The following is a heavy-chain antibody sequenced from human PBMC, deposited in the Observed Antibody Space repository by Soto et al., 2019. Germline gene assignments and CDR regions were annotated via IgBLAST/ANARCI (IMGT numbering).Heavy chain of an antibody. J-gene: IGHJ4*02. CDR2: INPSGGST. CDR3: ARVPQYYDFWSGDFDY. Sequence: ASVTGACKASGYTFTSYYMHWVRQAPGQGLEWMGIINPSGGSTSYAQKFQGRVTMTRDTSTSTVYMELSSLRSEDTAVYYCARVPQYYDFWSGDFDYWGQGTLVTVSS. CDR1: GYTFTSYY. D-gene: IGHD3-3*01. V-gene: IGHV1-46*03.